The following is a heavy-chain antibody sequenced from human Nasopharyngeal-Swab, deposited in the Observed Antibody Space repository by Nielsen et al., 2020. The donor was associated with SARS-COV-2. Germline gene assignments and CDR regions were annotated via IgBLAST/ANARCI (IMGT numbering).Heavy chain of an antibody. CDR2: TYYSGST. D-gene: IGHD3-9*01. J-gene: IGHJ5*02. Sequence: SETLSLTCTVSGGSISSGDYYWSWIRQPPGKGLEWIGYTYYSGSTYYNPSLKSRVTISVDTSKNQFSLKLSSVTAADTAVYYCARAGPLRYFDWLHNWFDPWGQGTLVTVSS. CDR1: GGSISSGDYY. V-gene: IGHV4-30-4*01. CDR3: ARAGPLRYFDWLHNWFDP.